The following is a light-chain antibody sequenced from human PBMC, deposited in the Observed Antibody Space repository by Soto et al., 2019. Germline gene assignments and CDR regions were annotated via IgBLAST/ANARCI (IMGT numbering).Light chain of an antibody. Sequence: QSALTQPASVSGSPGQSITISCTGTSSDVGGYNYVSWYQQHPGKAPKLMIYDVSHRPSGVSNLFSGSKSGNTASLTISVLPAEDEADYYCSSYTSSSTLVFGGGTKLTVL. J-gene: IGLJ2*01. CDR2: DVS. CDR3: SSYTSSSTLV. CDR1: SSDVGGYNY. V-gene: IGLV2-14*01.